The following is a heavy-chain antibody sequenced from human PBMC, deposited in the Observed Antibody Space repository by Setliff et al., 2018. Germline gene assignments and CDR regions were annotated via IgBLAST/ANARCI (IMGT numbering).Heavy chain of an antibody. CDR3: ARDKGVISLDY. CDR2: IRHDGSSQ. D-gene: IGHD3-10*01. Sequence: PGGSLRLSCAASGFTFRGFAMHWVRQAPGKGLEWVAFIRHDGSSQYYADSVQGRFTVSRDNSRNTLYLDMNSLRGEDTAVYYCARDKGVISLDYWGQGTLVTVSS. CDR1: GFTFRGFA. V-gene: IGHV3-30*02. J-gene: IGHJ4*02.